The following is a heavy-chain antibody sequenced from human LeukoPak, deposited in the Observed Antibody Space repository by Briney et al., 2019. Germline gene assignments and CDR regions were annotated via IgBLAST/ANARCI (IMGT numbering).Heavy chain of an antibody. J-gene: IGHJ3*02. CDR2: ISWSSGSI. Sequence: QSGGSLRLSCAASGFTFDDYAMHWVRQAPGKGLEWVSGISWSSGSIGYADSVKGRFTISRDNAKNSLYLQMNSLRAEDMALYYCAKDIGWYDAFDIWGQGTMVTVSS. CDR1: GFTFDDYA. D-gene: IGHD2-15*01. V-gene: IGHV3-9*03. CDR3: AKDIGWYDAFDI.